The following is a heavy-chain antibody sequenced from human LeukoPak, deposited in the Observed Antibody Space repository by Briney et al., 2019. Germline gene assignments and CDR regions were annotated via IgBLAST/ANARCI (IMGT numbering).Heavy chain of an antibody. Sequence: QPGGSLRLSCAASGFTFSSYAMSWVRQAPGKGLEWVSAISGSGGSTYYADSVKGRFTISRDNSKNTLYLQMNSLRAEDTAVYYCAKVEEGWDGYNSRLWDYWGQGTLVTVSS. CDR1: GFTFSSYA. D-gene: IGHD5-24*01. CDR2: ISGSGGST. V-gene: IGHV3-23*01. J-gene: IGHJ4*02. CDR3: AKVEEGWDGYNSRLWDY.